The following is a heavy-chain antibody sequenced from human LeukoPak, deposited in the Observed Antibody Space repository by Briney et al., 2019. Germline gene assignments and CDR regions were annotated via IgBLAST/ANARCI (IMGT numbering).Heavy chain of an antibody. J-gene: IGHJ4*02. CDR3: AKDLDYYGSGSPVDY. V-gene: IGHV3-53*05. CDR2: IYSGGST. CDR1: GFTVSSNY. Sequence: GGSLRLSCAASGFTVSSNYMSWVRQAPGKGLEWVSVIYSGGSTYYADSVKGRFTISRDNSKNTLYLQMNSLRAEDTSVYYCAKDLDYYGSGSPVDYWGQGTLVTVSS. D-gene: IGHD3-10*01.